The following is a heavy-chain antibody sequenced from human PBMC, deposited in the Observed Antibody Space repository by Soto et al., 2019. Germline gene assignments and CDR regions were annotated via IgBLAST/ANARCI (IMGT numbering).Heavy chain of an antibody. CDR2: MNPHSGNT. Sequence: QVQLVQSGAEVKKPGASVKVSCKASGYTFTSYDINWVRQATGQGLEWMGWMNPHSGNTGFAQKFQGRLTMTRDTSKSTAYMEVSSLRSEDTAIFYGARVAIGGTYYFDYWGQGTLVTVSS. D-gene: IGHD2-21*01. CDR1: GYTFTSYD. CDR3: ARVAIGGTYYFDY. V-gene: IGHV1-8*01. J-gene: IGHJ4*02.